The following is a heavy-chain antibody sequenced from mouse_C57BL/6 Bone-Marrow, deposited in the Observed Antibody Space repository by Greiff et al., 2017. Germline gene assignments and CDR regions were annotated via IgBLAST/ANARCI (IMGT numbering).Heavy chain of an antibody. D-gene: IGHD1-1*01. V-gene: IGHV5-17*01. Sequence: EVQGVESGGGLVKPGGSLKLSCAASGFTFSDYGMHWVRQAPEQGLEWVAYISSGSSTIYYADTVKGRFTISRDNAENTLFLQMTSLRSEDTAMYYCARPTGSSSYYAMDYWGQGNSVTVSS. CDR1: GFTFSDYG. J-gene: IGHJ4*01. CDR2: ISSGSSTI. CDR3: ARPTGSSSYYAMDY.